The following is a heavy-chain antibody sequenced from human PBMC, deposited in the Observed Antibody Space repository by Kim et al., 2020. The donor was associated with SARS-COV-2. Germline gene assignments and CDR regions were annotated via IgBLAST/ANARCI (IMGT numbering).Heavy chain of an antibody. D-gene: IGHD6-13*01. CDR3: ATQQPRPYNWFDP. V-gene: IGHV4-39*01. Sequence: SETLSLTCTVSGGSISSSSYYWGWIRQPPGKGLEWIGSIYYSGSTYYNPSLKSRVTISVDTSKNQFSLKLSSVTAADTAVYYCATQQPRPYNWFDPWGQGTLVTVSS. CDR2: IYYSGST. J-gene: IGHJ5*02. CDR1: GGSISSSSYY.